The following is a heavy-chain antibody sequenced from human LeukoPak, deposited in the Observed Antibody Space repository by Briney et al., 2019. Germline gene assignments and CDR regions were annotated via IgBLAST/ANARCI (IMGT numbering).Heavy chain of an antibody. CDR1: GSTFNSNW. CDR3: ARDKYYDRYFDS. J-gene: IGHJ4*02. Sequence: PGGSLRLSCAGSGSTFNSNWMSWVRQAPGKGLEWVANIKQDGSEKYYMDSVKGRFTISRDNAKNSLSLQMNSLRAEDTAVYYCARDKYYDRYFDSWGQGTLVTVSS. CDR2: IKQDGSEK. V-gene: IGHV3-7*01. D-gene: IGHD3-22*01.